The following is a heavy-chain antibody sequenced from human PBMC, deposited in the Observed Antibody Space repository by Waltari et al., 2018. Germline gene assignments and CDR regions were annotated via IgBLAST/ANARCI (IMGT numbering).Heavy chain of an antibody. J-gene: IGHJ1*01. CDR3: GRIAFGDEGGYFQY. Sequence: QLQLQESGPGLVKPSETLSLTCTVSGGSISTNYNWGWIRQPPGTGLWWMGNMQYRGSTFYNPSLESRVTISLDTWKNQFSLRLSSVGAADTAVYFCGRIAFGDEGGYFQYWGQGTLVTVSS. CDR1: GGSISTNYN. CDR2: MQYRGST. V-gene: IGHV4-39*01. D-gene: IGHD4-17*01.